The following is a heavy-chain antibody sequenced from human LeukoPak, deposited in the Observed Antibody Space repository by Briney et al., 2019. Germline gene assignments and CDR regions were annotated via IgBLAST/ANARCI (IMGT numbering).Heavy chain of an antibody. Sequence: SETLSLTCTVSGGSISSYYWSWIRQPPGKGLEWIGYIYHSGSTYYNPSLKSRVTISVDRSKNQFSLKLSSVTAADTAVYYCARDPRPTGRYSGSPSLGDYFDYWGQGTLVTVSS. V-gene: IGHV4-59*12. J-gene: IGHJ4*02. CDR1: GGSISSYY. CDR3: ARDPRPTGRYSGSPSLGDYFDY. CDR2: IYHSGST. D-gene: IGHD1-26*01.